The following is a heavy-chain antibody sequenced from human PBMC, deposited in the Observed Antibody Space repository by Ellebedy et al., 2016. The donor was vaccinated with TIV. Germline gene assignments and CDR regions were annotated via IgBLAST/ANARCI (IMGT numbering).Heavy chain of an antibody. Sequence: GESLKISCAASEFTFSGSAMHWVRQASGKGLEWVGRAGNKASGYTTQDAASVKGRFTISKYDSQNSLYLQMNSLKTEDTAVYYCVRVFDYWGQGTLVTVSS. J-gene: IGHJ4*02. CDR2: AGNKASGYTT. V-gene: IGHV3-73*01. CDR3: VRVFDY. CDR1: EFTFSGSA.